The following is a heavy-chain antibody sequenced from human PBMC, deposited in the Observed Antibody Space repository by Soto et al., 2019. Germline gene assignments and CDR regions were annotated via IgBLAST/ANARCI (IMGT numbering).Heavy chain of an antibody. Sequence: QVQLVQSGAEVKKPGASVKVSCQASGYTFTSYGLSGVRQAPGQGLAWMGWISAYNGNTNYAQKLQGRVTMTTDTSTSTAYMELRSLRSDDTAVYYCARQSSSWPDDYYGMDVWGQGTTVTVSS. CDR1: GYTFTSYG. V-gene: IGHV1-18*01. D-gene: IGHD6-13*01. CDR2: ISAYNGNT. CDR3: ARQSSSWPDDYYGMDV. J-gene: IGHJ6*02.